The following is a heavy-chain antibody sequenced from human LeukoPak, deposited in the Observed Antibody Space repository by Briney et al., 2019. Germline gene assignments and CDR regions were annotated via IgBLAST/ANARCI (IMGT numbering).Heavy chain of an antibody. Sequence: PGGSLRLPCAASGFTFSSYAMSWVRQAPGKGLEWVSAISGSGGSTYYADSVKGRFTISRDNSKNTLYLQMNSLRAEDTAVYYCAVPILGIWSGFDYWGQGTLVTVSS. CDR3: AVPILGIWSGFDY. D-gene: IGHD7-27*01. CDR2: ISGSGGST. J-gene: IGHJ4*02. CDR1: GFTFSSYA. V-gene: IGHV3-23*01.